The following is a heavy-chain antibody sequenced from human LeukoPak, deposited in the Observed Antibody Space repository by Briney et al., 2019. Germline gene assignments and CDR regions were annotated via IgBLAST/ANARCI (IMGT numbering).Heavy chain of an antibody. V-gene: IGHV3-23*01. J-gene: IGHJ4*02. CDR1: GLTFRTYG. CDR2: ITSSGTT. CDR3: ANTGSYSVY. Sequence: GGSLRLSCAASGLTFRTYGMGWVRQAPGKGLEWVSSITSSGTTNYAGSVKDRFVISRDNSKDTLFLQMNSLRVEDTAVYYCANTGSYSVYWGQGTLVTVSS. D-gene: IGHD1-26*01.